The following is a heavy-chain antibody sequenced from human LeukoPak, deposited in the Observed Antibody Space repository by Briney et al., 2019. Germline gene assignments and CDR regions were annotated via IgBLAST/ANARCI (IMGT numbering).Heavy chain of an antibody. Sequence: PSETLSLTCTVSGGSISSGGYYGSWIRQHPGKGLEWIGYIYYSGSTYYNPSLKSRVTISVDTSKNQFSLKLSSVTAADTAVYYCARIADIVATRDYYYYMDVWGKGTTVTVYS. CDR2: IYYSGST. V-gene: IGHV4-31*03. CDR1: GGSISSGGYY. CDR3: ARIADIVATRDYYYYMDV. D-gene: IGHD5-12*01. J-gene: IGHJ6*03.